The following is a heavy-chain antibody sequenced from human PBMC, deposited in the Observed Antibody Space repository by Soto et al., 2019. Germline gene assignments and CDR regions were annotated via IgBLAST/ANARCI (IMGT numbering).Heavy chain of an antibody. CDR1: GYTFTSYG. D-gene: IGHD3-10*01. J-gene: IGHJ3*02. CDR2: ISAYNGNT. Sequence: ASVKVSCKASGYTFTSYGISWVRQAPGQGLERMGWISAYNGNTNYAQKLQGRVTMTTDTSTSTVYMELRSLRSDDTAVYYCARDPITYGSGRYGDAFDIWGQGTMVTVSS. V-gene: IGHV1-18*01. CDR3: ARDPITYGSGRYGDAFDI.